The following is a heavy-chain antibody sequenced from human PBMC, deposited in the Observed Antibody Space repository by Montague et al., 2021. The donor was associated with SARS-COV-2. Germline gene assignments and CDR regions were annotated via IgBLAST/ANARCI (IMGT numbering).Heavy chain of an antibody. CDR3: ASMVRAQVYYFDY. V-gene: IGHV4-39*01. Sequence: ETLSLTCTVSGGSISSSSYYWGWIRQPPGKGLEWIGSTFYSGSTDYNPSLKSRVTISVDTSKNQFSLKLSSVTAADTAVYYCASMVRAQVYYFDYWGQGTLVTVSS. CDR1: GGSISSSSYY. J-gene: IGHJ4*02. D-gene: IGHD3-10*01. CDR2: TFYSGST.